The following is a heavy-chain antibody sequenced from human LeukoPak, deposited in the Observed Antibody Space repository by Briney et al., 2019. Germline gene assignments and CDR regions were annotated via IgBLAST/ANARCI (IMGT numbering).Heavy chain of an antibody. CDR3: ARGGVTTMTLRDLWLDY. CDR2: MSYDGSNK. V-gene: IGHV3-30-3*01. J-gene: IGHJ4*02. D-gene: IGHD4-17*01. Sequence: PGGSLRLSCAASGFTFSNYAMHWVRQAPGKGLEWVALMSYDGSNKFYADSVRGRFTISRDNSKSTLYLQMNSLKAEDTAVYYCARGGVTTMTLRDLWLDYWGRGTLVTVSS. CDR1: GFTFSNYA.